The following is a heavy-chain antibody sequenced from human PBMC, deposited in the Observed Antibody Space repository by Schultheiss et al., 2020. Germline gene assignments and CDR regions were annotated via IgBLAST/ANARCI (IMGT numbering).Heavy chain of an antibody. Sequence: GGSLRLSCAASGFTFSSYSMNWVRQAPGKGLEWVSSISSSSSYIYYADSVKGRFTISRDNSKNTLYLQMNSLRAEDTAVYYCAKTPLGATSYSDYWGQGTLVTVSS. D-gene: IGHD1-26*01. CDR1: GFTFSSYS. CDR2: ISSSSSYI. J-gene: IGHJ4*02. CDR3: AKTPLGATSYSDY. V-gene: IGHV3-21*04.